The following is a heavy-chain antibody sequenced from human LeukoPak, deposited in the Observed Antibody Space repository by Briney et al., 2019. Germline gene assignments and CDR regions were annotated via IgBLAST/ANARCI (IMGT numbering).Heavy chain of an antibody. CDR1: GFTFSSYW. CDR3: AKCGVRGATYYYYYMDV. J-gene: IGHJ6*03. V-gene: IGHV3-48*04. D-gene: IGHD3-10*01. Sequence: GGSLRLSCAASGFTFSSYWMSWVRQAPGKGLEWVSYISSSGSTIYYADSVKGRFTISRDNAKNSLYLQMNSLRAEDTAVYYCAKCGVRGATYYYYYMDVWGKGTTVTISS. CDR2: ISSSGSTI.